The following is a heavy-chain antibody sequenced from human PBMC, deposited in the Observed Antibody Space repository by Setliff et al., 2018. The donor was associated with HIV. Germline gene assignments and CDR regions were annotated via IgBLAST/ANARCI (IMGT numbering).Heavy chain of an antibody. CDR2: IKYDEIEK. Sequence: SLRLSCEASGFTFSSYWISWVRQAPGKGLEWVANIKYDEIEKYHLDSLKGRFSVSRDNAKNSVYLQMNSLRTEDTAVYYCARQNIMGDAGGTFDIWGQGTVVTVSS. D-gene: IGHD1-26*01. J-gene: IGHJ3*02. CDR3: ARQNIMGDAGGTFDI. V-gene: IGHV3-7*01. CDR1: GFTFSSYW.